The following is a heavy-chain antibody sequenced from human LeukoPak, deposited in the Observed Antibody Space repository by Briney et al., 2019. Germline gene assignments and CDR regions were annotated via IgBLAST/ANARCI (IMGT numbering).Heavy chain of an antibody. D-gene: IGHD4-23*01. CDR2: IASDGSST. CDR1: GFTFSSYW. CDR3: ARGRPHGNDY. V-gene: IGHV3-74*01. J-gene: IGHJ4*02. Sequence: GGSLRLSCAASGFTFSSYWMNWVRQAPGKGLVWVSRIASDGSSTTYADSVKGRFSISRDNAKNTLYLQMSSLRVEDTAVYYCARGRPHGNDYWGQGTLATVSS.